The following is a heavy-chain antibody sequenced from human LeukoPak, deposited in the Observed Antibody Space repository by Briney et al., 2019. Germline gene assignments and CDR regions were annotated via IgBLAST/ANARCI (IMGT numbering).Heavy chain of an antibody. J-gene: IGHJ4*02. V-gene: IGHV3-23*01. Sequence: GGSLRLSCAASGFTFGSYVMGWVRQAPGKGLEWVSTISGSGGNTYYADSVKGRFTISRDNSKNTLYLQMNRLRAEDTAVFYCAKDPGMIDWGQGTLVTVSS. D-gene: IGHD3-22*01. CDR1: GFTFGSYV. CDR2: ISGSGGNT. CDR3: AKDPGMID.